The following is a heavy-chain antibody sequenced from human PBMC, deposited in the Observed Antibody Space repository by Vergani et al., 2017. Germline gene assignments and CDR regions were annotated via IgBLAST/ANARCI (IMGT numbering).Heavy chain of an antibody. CDR2: ISYDGNNK. CDR1: GFTFSSYG. V-gene: IGHV3-30*18. CDR3: AKDCRKYQLLRNNWFDP. Sequence: QVQLVESGGGVVQPGRSLRLSCAASGFTFSSYGMHWVRQAPGKGLEWVAVISYDGNNKYYADSVKGRFTISRDNSENTLYLQMNSLRAEDTAVYYCAKDCRKYQLLRNNWFDPCGHGTLVTVSS. J-gene: IGHJ5*02. D-gene: IGHD2-2*01.